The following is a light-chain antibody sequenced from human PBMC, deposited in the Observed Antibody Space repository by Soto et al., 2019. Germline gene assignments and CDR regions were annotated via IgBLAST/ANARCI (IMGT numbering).Light chain of an antibody. CDR1: QSISSY. CDR2: AAS. CDR3: QQSYSTLYT. Sequence: DIPMTQSPSSLYASVGDRVTITCRASQSISSYLNWYQQKPGKAPKLLIYAASSLQSGVPSRFSGSGSGTDFTLTISSLQPEDFATYYCQQSYSTLYTFGQGTKLEIK. V-gene: IGKV1-39*01. J-gene: IGKJ2*01.